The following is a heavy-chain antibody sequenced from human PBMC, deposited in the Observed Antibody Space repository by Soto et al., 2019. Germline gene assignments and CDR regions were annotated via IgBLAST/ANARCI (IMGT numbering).Heavy chain of an antibody. CDR1: GFTFSSYS. CDR3: ASGSGGSDY. Sequence: GGSLRLSCAASGFTFSSYSMNWVRQAPGKGLEWVSSISSSSSYIYYADSVKGRFTISSDHAKSSLYLQMNSLRAEDTAVYYGASGSGGSDYWGQGPLVTVSS. D-gene: IGHD5-12*01. CDR2: ISSSSSYI. V-gene: IGHV3-21*01. J-gene: IGHJ4*02.